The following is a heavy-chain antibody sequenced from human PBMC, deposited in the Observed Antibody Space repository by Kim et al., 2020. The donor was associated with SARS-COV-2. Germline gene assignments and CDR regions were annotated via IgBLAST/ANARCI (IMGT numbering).Heavy chain of an antibody. V-gene: IGHV3-33*01. Sequence: GGSLRLSCAASGFTFSSYGMHWVRQAPGKGLEWVAVIWYDGSNKYYADSVKGRFTISRDNSKNTLYLQMNSLRAEDTAVYYCARKSPYSSSCDYWGQGTLVTVSS. J-gene: IGHJ4*02. D-gene: IGHD6-13*01. CDR2: IWYDGSNK. CDR3: ARKSPYSSSCDY. CDR1: GFTFSSYG.